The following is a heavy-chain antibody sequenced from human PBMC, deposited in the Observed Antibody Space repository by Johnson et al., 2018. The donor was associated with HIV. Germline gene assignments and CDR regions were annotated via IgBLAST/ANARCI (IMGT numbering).Heavy chain of an antibody. V-gene: IGHV3-13*01. Sequence: VQLVESGGGLVQPGGSLRLSCAASGFTVSSNYMSWVRQAPGKGLEWVSAIGTAGDTYYPGSVKGRFTISRENAKNSLYLQINSLRAEDTAVYYCAKSSRVATTFDAFDNWGQGTMVTVSS. CDR2: IGTAGDT. J-gene: IGHJ3*02. CDR1: GFTVSSNY. CDR3: AKSSRVATTFDAFDN. D-gene: IGHD2-15*01.